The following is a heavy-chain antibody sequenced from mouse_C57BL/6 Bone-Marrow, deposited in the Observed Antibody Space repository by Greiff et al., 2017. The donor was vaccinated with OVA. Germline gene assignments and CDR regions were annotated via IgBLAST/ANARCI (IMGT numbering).Heavy chain of an antibody. V-gene: IGHV1-26*01. CDR3: ARAGLRARFAY. Sequence: EVQLQQSGPELVKPGASVKISCKASGYTFTDYYMNWVKQSHGKSLEWIGDINPHNGGTSYNQKFTGKAPLTVDKSSSTAYMELSSLTSEDSAVYYCARAGLRARFAYWGQGTLVTVSA. CDR2: INPHNGGT. J-gene: IGHJ3*01. D-gene: IGHD1-1*01. CDR1: GYTFTDYY.